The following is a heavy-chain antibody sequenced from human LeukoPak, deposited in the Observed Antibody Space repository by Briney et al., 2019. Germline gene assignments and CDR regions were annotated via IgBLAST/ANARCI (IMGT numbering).Heavy chain of an antibody. CDR1: GGSISSYY. CDR3: ARDSLTTPLGY. V-gene: IGHV4-59*01. D-gene: IGHD1-1*01. J-gene: IGHJ4*02. Sequence: PSETLSLTCTVSGGSISSYYWSWIRQPPGKGLGWIGYIYCSGSTNYNPSLKSRVTISVDTSKNQFSLKLSSVTAADTAVYYCARDSLTTPLGYWGQGTLVTVS. CDR2: IYCSGST.